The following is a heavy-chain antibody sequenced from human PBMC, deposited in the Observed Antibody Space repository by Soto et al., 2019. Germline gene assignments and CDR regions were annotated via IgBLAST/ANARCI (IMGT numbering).Heavy chain of an antibody. CDR1: GDTFSIYT. D-gene: IGHD6-13*01. Sequence: QVQLVQSGCEVKKPGSSVRVSCKTSGDTFSIYTISWVRQAPGQGLEWMGRVLPFLDITSYSQRFQGRVTITADRSTTTAYMELTSLRSEDTAVYYCARDRDNSNWPNFDSWGQATLVTVSS. CDR2: VLPFLDIT. V-gene: IGHV1-69*02. J-gene: IGHJ4*02. CDR3: ARDRDNSNWPNFDS.